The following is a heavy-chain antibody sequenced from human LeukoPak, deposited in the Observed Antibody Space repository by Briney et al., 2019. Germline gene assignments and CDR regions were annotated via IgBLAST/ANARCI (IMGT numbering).Heavy chain of an antibody. CDR3: TARTGELGLFDY. D-gene: IGHD7-27*01. Sequence: GGSLRLSCAASGFTFSSYSMNWVRQAPGKGLEWVSSISGSSSYIYYADSVKGRFTISRDNAKNSLYLQMNSLRAEDTAVYYCTARTGELGLFDYWGQGTLVTVSS. CDR2: ISGSSSYI. CDR1: GFTFSSYS. V-gene: IGHV3-21*01. J-gene: IGHJ4*02.